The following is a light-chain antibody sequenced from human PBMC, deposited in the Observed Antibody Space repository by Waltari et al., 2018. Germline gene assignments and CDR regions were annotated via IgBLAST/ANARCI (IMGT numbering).Light chain of an antibody. Sequence: DIVMTQSPDSLAVSLGERAPINCKSSQSVLYSSNNKNYLAWYQQKPGQPPKLLISWASTRESGVPDRFSGSGSGTDFTLTISSLQAEDVAVYYCQQYYSTPWTFGQGTKVEIK. J-gene: IGKJ1*01. CDR1: QSVLYSSNNKNY. V-gene: IGKV4-1*01. CDR2: WAS. CDR3: QQYYSTPWT.